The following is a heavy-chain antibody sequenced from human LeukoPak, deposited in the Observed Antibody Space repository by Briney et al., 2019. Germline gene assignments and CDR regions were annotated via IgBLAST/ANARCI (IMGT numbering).Heavy chain of an antibody. V-gene: IGHV4-39*02. CDR2: IHNSGST. D-gene: IGHD3-10*02. Sequence: SETLSLTCTVSGGSISSSAYHWGWIRQPPGKGLEWIGSIHNSGSTYYADSVKGRFTISRDNSKNSLYLQMNSLRAEDTAVYYCAELGITMIGGVWGKGTTVTISS. CDR1: GGSISSSAYH. CDR3: AELGITMIGGV. J-gene: IGHJ6*04.